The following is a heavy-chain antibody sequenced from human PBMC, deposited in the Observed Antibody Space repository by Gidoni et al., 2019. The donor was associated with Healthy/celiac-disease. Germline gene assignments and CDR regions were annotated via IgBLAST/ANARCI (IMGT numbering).Heavy chain of an antibody. Sequence: EVQLVESGGGLVQPGRSLRLSCAASGFTFDDYAMHWVRQAPGKGLEWVSGISWNSGSIGYADSVKGRFTISRDNAKNSLYLQMNSLRAEDTALYYCAKDLYTAMVPGVFDYWGQGTLVTVSS. CDR2: ISWNSGSI. J-gene: IGHJ4*02. V-gene: IGHV3-9*01. CDR1: GFTFDDYA. D-gene: IGHD5-18*01. CDR3: AKDLYTAMVPGVFDY.